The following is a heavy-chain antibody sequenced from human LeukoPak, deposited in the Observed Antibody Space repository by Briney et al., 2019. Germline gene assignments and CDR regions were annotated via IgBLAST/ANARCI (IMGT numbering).Heavy chain of an antibody. CDR3: AKEGTAFKPRDLDH. CDR1: GFIFTDYG. V-gene: IGHV3-30*02. D-gene: IGHD5-18*01. Sequence: PGGSLRLSCAASGFIFTDYGMHWVRQAPGKGLEWLTFIRYDGSDKYYADSVKGRFTISRDNSKNTLYLQMNSLTSEHTAVYYCAKEGTAFKPRDLDHWGQGILVTVSS. CDR2: IRYDGSDK. J-gene: IGHJ4*02.